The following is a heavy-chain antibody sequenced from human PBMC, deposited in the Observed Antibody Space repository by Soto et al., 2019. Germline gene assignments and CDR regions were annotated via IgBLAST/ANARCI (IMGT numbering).Heavy chain of an antibody. V-gene: IGHV4-61*01. D-gene: IGHD3-22*01. Sequence: PSETLCRTCTVPDGSVSSGSYFRGWIRQPPGKGLEWIAYIYYSGGTNYNPSLNSRVTMSVDTSKNQFSLKLSSVTAADTDVYFFASVIVVIDYDFDYWGQGNPVPGYS. CDR1: DGSVSSGSYF. CDR3: ASVIVVIDYDFDY. CDR2: IYYSGGT. J-gene: IGHJ4*01.